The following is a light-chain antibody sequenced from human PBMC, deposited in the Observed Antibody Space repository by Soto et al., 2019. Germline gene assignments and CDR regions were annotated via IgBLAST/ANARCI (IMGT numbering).Light chain of an antibody. V-gene: IGKV3D-20*02. CDR3: QQRRDWPPGT. CDR2: GAS. Sequence: EIVLTQSPGTLSLSPGERATLSCRASQSVSSSYLAWYQQKPGQAPRLLIYGASSRATGIPDRFSGSGSGTDFTLTISSLEPEDFAVYYCQQRRDWPPGTFGGGTKVDIK. CDR1: QSVSSSY. J-gene: IGKJ4*01.